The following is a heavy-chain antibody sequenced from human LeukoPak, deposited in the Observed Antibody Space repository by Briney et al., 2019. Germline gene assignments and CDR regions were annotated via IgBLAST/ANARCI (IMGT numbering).Heavy chain of an antibody. J-gene: IGHJ5*02. CDR2: IIPILGIA. CDR1: GGTFSSYA. Sequence: SVKVSCKASGGTFSSYAISWVRQAPGQGLEWMGRIIPILGIANYAQKFQGRVTITADTSTSTAYMELRSLRSDDTAVYYCARDLFDQLLYPNWFDPWGQGTLVTVSS. V-gene: IGHV1-69*04. CDR3: ARDLFDQLLYPNWFDP. D-gene: IGHD2-2*02.